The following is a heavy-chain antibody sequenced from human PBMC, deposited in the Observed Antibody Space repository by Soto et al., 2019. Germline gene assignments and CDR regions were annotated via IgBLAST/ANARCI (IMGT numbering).Heavy chain of an antibody. V-gene: IGHV1-18*01. CDR2: ISAYNGNT. CDR1: GYTFTCYG. J-gene: IGHJ3*02. Sequence: GASVKVSCKASGYTFTCYGISWVRQAPGQGLEWMGWISAYNGNTNYAQKLQGRVTMTTDTSTSTAYMELRSLRSDDTAVYYCARVEHYYDSSGNELHAFDIWGQGTMVTVSS. CDR3: ARVEHYYDSSGNELHAFDI. D-gene: IGHD3-22*01.